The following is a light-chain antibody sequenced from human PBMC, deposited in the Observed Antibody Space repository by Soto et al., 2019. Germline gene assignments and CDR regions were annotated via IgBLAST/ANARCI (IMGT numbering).Light chain of an antibody. J-gene: IGLJ1*01. CDR1: TYDVGSYNL. CDR3: LAYAGRSSWV. CDR2: EGS. Sequence: QSALTQPASVSGSPGQSITISCTGTTYDVGSYNLVSWYQQHPGEAPKLLIYEGSKRPSGVSNRFSGTKYNFAASLTISGLQIEDEATYYCLAYAGRSSWVFGTGTKVTVL. V-gene: IGLV2-23*01.